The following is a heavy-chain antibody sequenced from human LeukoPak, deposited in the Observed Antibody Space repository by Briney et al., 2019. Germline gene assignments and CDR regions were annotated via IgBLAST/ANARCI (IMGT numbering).Heavy chain of an antibody. CDR1: GGSFISDY. J-gene: IGHJ3*02. D-gene: IGHD2-8*01. V-gene: IGHV4-59*08. CDR2: VYYSGST. CDR3: ARRLVYANVLDAFDI. Sequence: SETLSLTCTVSGGSFISDYWNWIRQPPGKGLEWIGYVYYSGSTNYNPSLKSRVTISVDTSKNQFSLKLSSVTAADTAVYYCARRLVYANVLDAFDIWGQGTMVTVSS.